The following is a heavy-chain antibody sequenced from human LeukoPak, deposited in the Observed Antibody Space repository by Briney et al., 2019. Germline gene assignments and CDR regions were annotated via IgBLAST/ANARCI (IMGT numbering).Heavy chain of an antibody. CDR1: GYTFTSYG. CDR2: ISGSGGST. CDR3: ATLPRSSSGWYVGY. Sequence: SGKASGYTFTSYGISWVGQAPGKGVEGGSSISGSGGSTYYAASVKGRFTISSDNSKNTLYLQMNSLRAEDTAVYYCATLPRSSSGWYVGYWGQGTLVTVSS. D-gene: IGHD6-19*01. J-gene: IGHJ4*02. V-gene: IGHV3-23*01.